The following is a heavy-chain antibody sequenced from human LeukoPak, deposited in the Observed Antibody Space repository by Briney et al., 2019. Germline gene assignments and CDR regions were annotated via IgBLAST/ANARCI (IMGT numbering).Heavy chain of an antibody. D-gene: IGHD6-13*01. CDR2: IYYSGST. Sequence: KTSETLSLTCTVSGGSISSSTYYWVWIRQSPEKGLEWIGSIYYSGSTYYNPSLKSRVTISVDTSKNQFSLKLSSVTAADTAVYYCARHVQYIAAAGTRAFDIWGQGTMVTVSS. V-gene: IGHV4-39*01. CDR1: GGSISSSTYY. CDR3: ARHVQYIAAAGTRAFDI. J-gene: IGHJ3*02.